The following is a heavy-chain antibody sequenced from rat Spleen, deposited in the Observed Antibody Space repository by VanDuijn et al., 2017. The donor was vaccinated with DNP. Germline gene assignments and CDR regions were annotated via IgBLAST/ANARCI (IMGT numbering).Heavy chain of an antibody. CDR3: ARRGHGGYYFDF. J-gene: IGHJ2*01. CDR1: GFTFSNFD. D-gene: IGHD4-1*01. Sequence: EVQLVESGGGLVQPGRSMKLSCAASGFTFSNFDMAWVRQAPKKGLEWVATISYDGSSTYYGESVKGRFTISRDNAKSTLYLQMNSLRSEDMATYYCARRGHGGYYFDFWGQGVMVTVSP. V-gene: IGHV5-22*01. CDR2: ISYDGSST.